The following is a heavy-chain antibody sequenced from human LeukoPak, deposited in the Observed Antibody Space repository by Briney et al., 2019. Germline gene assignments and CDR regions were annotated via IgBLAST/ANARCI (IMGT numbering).Heavy chain of an antibody. V-gene: IGHV4-39*07. CDR1: GGSIRSSYYY. CDR3: ARTEPGYSSGWYYFDY. CDR2: IYDSGST. D-gene: IGHD6-19*01. Sequence: PSETLSLTCTVSGGSIRSSYYYWGWIRQPPGKGLEWIGSIYDSGSTYYNPSLKSRVTISVDTSKNQFSLKLSSVTAADTAVYYCARTEPGYSSGWYYFDYWGQGTLVTVSS. J-gene: IGHJ4*02.